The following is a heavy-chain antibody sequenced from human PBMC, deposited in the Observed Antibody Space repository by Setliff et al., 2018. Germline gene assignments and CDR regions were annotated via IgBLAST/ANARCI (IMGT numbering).Heavy chain of an antibody. CDR2: ISAYDGDT. V-gene: IGHV1-18*01. Sequence: ASVKVSCKASGYTFTSYGISWVRQAPGQGLEWMGWISAYDGDTNYAQELQGRVTMTTDTSTTTAYMELRSLRSDDTAVYYCARPGLYCSGGSCYGDDAFDIWGQGTMVTVS. D-gene: IGHD2-15*01. CDR1: GYTFTSYG. J-gene: IGHJ3*02. CDR3: ARPGLYCSGGSCYGDDAFDI.